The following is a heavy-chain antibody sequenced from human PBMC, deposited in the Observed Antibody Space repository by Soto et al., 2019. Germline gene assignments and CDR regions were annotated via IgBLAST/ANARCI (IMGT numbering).Heavy chain of an antibody. V-gene: IGHV4-31*01. CDR2: IYYSGST. J-gene: IGHJ4*02. Sequence: QVQLQESGPGLVKPSQTLSLTCTVSGGSISSADYYWSWIRQHPGKGLEWIGYIYYSGSTYYNPSLKRQVTIAVDTSKNHFSLKLSSVTAADTAVYYCARYGSGTYYPTTFAYWGQGTLVTVSS. D-gene: IGHD3-10*01. CDR1: GGSISSADYY. CDR3: ARYGSGTYYPTTFAY.